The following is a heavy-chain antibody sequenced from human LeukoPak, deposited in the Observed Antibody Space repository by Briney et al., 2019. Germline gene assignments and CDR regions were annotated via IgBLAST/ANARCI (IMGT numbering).Heavy chain of an antibody. D-gene: IGHD3-22*01. J-gene: IGHJ3*02. CDR3: ARATLDTMIVVADAFDI. Sequence: SETLSLTCTVSGGSISSYYWSWIRQPPGKGLEWIGYIYYSGSTNYNPSLKSRVTISVDTSKNQFSLKLSSVTAADTAVYYCARATLDTMIVVADAFDIWGQGTMVTVSS. CDR2: IYYSGST. V-gene: IGHV4-59*01. CDR1: GGSISSYY.